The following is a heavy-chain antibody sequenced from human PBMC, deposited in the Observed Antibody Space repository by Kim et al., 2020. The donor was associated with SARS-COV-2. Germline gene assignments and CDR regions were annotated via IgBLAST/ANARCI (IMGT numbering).Heavy chain of an antibody. CDR1: GGSMSGYY. Sequence: SETLSHTCAVSGGSMSGYYWSWIRQTPGKRLEWIAYFHYSGSIIYNPSLRSRVTISVDTAKNQFSLNLNSVTAADTALYYCARHDARWLMDFWGQGTLVT. D-gene: IGHD5-12*01. CDR3: ARHDARWLMDF. J-gene: IGHJ4*02. CDR2: FHYSGSI. V-gene: IGHV4-59*08.